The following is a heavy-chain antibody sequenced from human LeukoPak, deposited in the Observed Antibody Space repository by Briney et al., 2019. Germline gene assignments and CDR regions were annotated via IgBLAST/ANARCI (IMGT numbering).Heavy chain of an antibody. J-gene: IGHJ4*02. CDR1: GFTFNNYA. CDR2: ISRSGGST. D-gene: IGHD3-9*01. V-gene: IGHV3-23*01. CDR3: AKEPHILTGYYTDYFDY. Sequence: PGGSLRLSCAASGFTFNNYAMTWVRQASGKGLEWVSAISRSGGSTYYADSVKGRFTISKDNSKNTLYLQMNSLRAEDTAVYFCAKEPHILTGYYTDYFDYWGQGTLVTVSS.